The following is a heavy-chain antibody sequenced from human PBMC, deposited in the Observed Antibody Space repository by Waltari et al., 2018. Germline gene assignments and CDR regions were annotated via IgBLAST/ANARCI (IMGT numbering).Heavy chain of an antibody. CDR1: GFTFSSHG. Sequence: QVQLVDSGGGVVQPGRSLRLSWAASGFTFSSHGMHWVRQAPGKGLEWVEGISYDGSNKYYADSVKGRFTISRDNSKNTLYLQMNSLRAEDTAVYYCAKENSSTSPCFDYWGQGTLVTVSS. CDR2: ISYDGSNK. V-gene: IGHV3-30*18. D-gene: IGHD2-2*01. CDR3: AKENSSTSPCFDY. J-gene: IGHJ4*02.